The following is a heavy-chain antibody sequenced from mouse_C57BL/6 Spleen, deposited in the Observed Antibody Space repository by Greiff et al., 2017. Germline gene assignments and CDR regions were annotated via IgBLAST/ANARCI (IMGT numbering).Heavy chain of an antibody. Sequence: EVKLMESGGDLVKPGGSLKLSCAASGFTFSSYGMSWVRQTPDKRLEWVATISSGGSYTYYPDSVKGRFTISRDNAKNTLYLQMSSLKSEDTAMXYCARDSSGHTLFFDDWGQGTTLTVSS. CDR3: ARDSSGHTLFFDD. CDR1: GFTFSSYG. CDR2: ISSGGSYT. J-gene: IGHJ2*01. V-gene: IGHV5-6*01. D-gene: IGHD3-2*02.